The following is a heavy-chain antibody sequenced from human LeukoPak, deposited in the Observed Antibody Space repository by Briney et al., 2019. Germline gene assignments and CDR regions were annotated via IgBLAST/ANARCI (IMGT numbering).Heavy chain of an antibody. Sequence: GGSLRLSCAASGFTFSSYAMHWVRQAPGKGLEWVAVISYDGSNKYYADSVKGRFTISRDNSKNTLYLQMNSLRAEDTAVYYCASVGLPDSNYAGAVDYWGQGTLVTVSS. CDR1: GFTFSSYA. V-gene: IGHV3-30-3*01. D-gene: IGHD4-11*01. CDR3: ASVGLPDSNYAGAVDY. J-gene: IGHJ4*02. CDR2: ISYDGSNK.